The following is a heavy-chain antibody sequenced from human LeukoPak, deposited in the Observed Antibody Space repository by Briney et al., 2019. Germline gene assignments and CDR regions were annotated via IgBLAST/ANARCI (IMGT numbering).Heavy chain of an antibody. CDR1: GASISTYY. Sequence: SETRSLTCTVSGASISTYYWSWIRQPPGKGLEWIGYIHYSGTTNYNPSLKSRVTISVDTSKNQLSLNLNSVTAADTAVYYCTRDGGMTATPLDFVHWGQGTLVTVSS. V-gene: IGHV4-59*01. D-gene: IGHD2-21*02. J-gene: IGHJ4*02. CDR3: TRDGGMTATPLDFVH. CDR2: IHYSGTT.